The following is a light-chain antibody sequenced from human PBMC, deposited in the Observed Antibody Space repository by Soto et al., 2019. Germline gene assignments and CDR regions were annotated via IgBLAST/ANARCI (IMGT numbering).Light chain of an antibody. V-gene: IGKV3-11*01. CDR3: QQRSDWPLT. Sequence: EIVLTQSPVTLSLSPGERATLSCRASQSVSRYLAWYQQKPGQPPRLLIYDASKRATGVPARFSGSGSGTDFTLTISSLEPEDFAVYYCQQRSDWPLTFGGGTEVEIK. CDR2: DAS. CDR1: QSVSRY. J-gene: IGKJ4*01.